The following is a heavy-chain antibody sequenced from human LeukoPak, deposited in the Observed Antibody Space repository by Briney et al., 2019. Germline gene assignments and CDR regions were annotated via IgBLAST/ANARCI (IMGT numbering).Heavy chain of an antibody. Sequence: GGSLRLSCAASVFTFNTYAMSWVRQAPGKGLEWVSSICGGGGTYYADSLKGRFTISRDNSKNTLYLQMNSLRAEDTAVYYCAKGNSGYNSGYYYHFFDYWGQGTLVTVSS. D-gene: IGHD5-12*01. J-gene: IGHJ4*02. CDR2: ICGGGGT. V-gene: IGHV3-23*01. CDR3: AKGNSGYNSGYYYHFFDY. CDR1: VFTFNTYA.